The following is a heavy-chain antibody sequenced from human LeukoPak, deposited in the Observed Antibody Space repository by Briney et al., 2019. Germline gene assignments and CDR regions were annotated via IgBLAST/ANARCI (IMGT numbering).Heavy chain of an antibody. J-gene: IGHJ3*02. V-gene: IGHV4-59*01. Sequence: PSETLSLTCTVSGGSISTYYWSWIRQPPGKGLEWIGYVYYSGSTNYSPSLKSRVTISVDTSKNQFSLKLNSVTAADTAVYYCARRGVTPSDAFDIWGQGTMVTVSS. D-gene: IGHD3-10*01. CDR2: VYYSGST. CDR3: ARRGVTPSDAFDI. CDR1: GGSISTYY.